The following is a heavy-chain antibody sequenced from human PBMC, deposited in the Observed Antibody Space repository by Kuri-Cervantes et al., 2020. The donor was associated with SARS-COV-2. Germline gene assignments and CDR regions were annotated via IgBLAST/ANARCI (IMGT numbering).Heavy chain of an antibody. CDR2: MNPNSGNT. CDR1: GYTFTSYA. Sequence: ASVKVSCKASGYTFTSYAMHWVRQAPGQRLEWMGWMNPNSGNTGYAQKFQGRVTITRNTSISTAYMELSSLRSEDTAVYYCARGKVPAAIWAGSYYYYYMDVWGKGTTVTVSS. J-gene: IGHJ6*03. D-gene: IGHD2-2*01. CDR3: ARGKVPAAIWAGSYYYYYMDV. V-gene: IGHV1-8*03.